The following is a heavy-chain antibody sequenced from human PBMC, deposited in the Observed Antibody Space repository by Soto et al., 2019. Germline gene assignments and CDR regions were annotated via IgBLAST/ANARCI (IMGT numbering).Heavy chain of an antibody. CDR2: INPSGGST. Sequence: GASVKVSCKASGYTFTSYYMHWVRQAPGQGIEWMGIINPSGGSTRYAQKFQGRVTMTRNTLFLQMNSLRAEDTAVYYCARDYYKYYDSSGYYRSPAYWGQGTLVTVSS. D-gene: IGHD3-22*01. CDR3: ARDYYKYYDSSGYYRSPAY. V-gene: IGHV1-46*01. J-gene: IGHJ4*02. CDR1: GYTFTSYY.